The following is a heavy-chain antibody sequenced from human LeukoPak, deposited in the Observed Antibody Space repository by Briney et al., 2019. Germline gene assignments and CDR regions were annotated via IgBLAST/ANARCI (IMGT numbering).Heavy chain of an antibody. J-gene: IGHJ5*02. CDR3: AREGHIVVVTGYNWFDP. V-gene: IGHV4-59*12. Sequence: SETLSLTCTVSGDSIIGYYWSWIRQPPGKGLEWIGYIHYSGSSNYNPSLKSRVTISVDTSKNQFSLKLSSVTAADTAVYYCAREGHIVVVTGYNWFDPWGQGTLVTVSS. CDR2: IHYSGSS. CDR1: GDSIIGYY. D-gene: IGHD2-21*02.